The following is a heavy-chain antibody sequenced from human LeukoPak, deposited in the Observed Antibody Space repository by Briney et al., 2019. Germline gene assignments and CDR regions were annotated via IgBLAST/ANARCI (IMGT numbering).Heavy chain of an antibody. CDR3: ARGRLHGSGSYRRSYYMDV. Sequence: SETLSLTCTVSGGSINSYYWSWIRQPPGKGLEWIGEINHSGSTNYNPSLKSRVTISVDTSKNQFSLKLSSVTAADTAVYYCARGRLHGSGSYRRSYYMDVWGKGTTVTVSS. V-gene: IGHV4-34*01. J-gene: IGHJ6*03. CDR2: INHSGST. CDR1: GGSINSYY. D-gene: IGHD3-10*01.